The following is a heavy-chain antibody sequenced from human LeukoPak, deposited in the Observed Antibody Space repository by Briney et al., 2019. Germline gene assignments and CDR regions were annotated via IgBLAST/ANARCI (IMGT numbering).Heavy chain of an antibody. J-gene: IGHJ6*03. V-gene: IGHV1-2*06. D-gene: IGHD2-2*01. CDR2: INPKSGGT. CDR1: GYTFTGYY. Sequence: ASVTVTCKTSGYTFTGYYVHWVRQAPGQGLKWMGRINPKSGGTNYPQKFQGRITMTRDTSISTAYMELSRLRPDDTAVYYCARICSSTSCPYYYYYYIDVWGKGTTVTVSS. CDR3: ARICSSTSCPYYYYYYIDV.